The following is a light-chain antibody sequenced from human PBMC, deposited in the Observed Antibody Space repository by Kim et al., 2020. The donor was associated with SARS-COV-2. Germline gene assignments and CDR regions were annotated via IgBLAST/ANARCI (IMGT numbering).Light chain of an antibody. V-gene: IGLV2-14*03. Sequence: QSALTQPASVSGSPGQSITISCTGTSSDVCGYNYVSWYQQHPGKAPKLMIYDVSNRLSGVSNRFSGSKSGNTASLTISGLQAEDEADYYCSSYTSSSTRVFSGGTQLTVL. CDR2: DVS. CDR3: SSYTSSSTRV. J-gene: IGLJ2*01. CDR1: SSDVCGYNY.